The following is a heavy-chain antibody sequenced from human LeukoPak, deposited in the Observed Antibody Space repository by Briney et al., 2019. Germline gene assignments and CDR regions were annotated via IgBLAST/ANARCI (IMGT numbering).Heavy chain of an antibody. V-gene: IGHV4-34*01. CDR1: GGAFSGYY. CDR3: ARGLSSYGLDY. J-gene: IGHJ4*02. D-gene: IGHD2/OR15-2a*01. CDR2: INHSGST. Sequence: SETLSLTCAVYGGAFSGYYWSWLRQPPGKGLEWIGEINHSGSTNYNPSLKSRVTISVDTSKNQFSLKLSSVTAADTAVYYCARGLSSYGLDYWGQGTLVTVSS.